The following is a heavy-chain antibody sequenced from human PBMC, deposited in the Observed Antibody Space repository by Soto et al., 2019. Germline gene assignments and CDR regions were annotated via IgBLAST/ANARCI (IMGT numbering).Heavy chain of an antibody. J-gene: IGHJ4*02. CDR1: GYTFTSYF. CDR2: ISAYNGNT. Sequence: ASVKVSCKASGYTFTSYFISWVRQAPGQGLEWMGWISAYNGNTNYAQKLQGRVTMTTDTSTSTAYMELRSLSSDDTAVYYCAIGPPYYDRSGYYSLVDYWGQGTLVTVSS. V-gene: IGHV1-18*01. D-gene: IGHD3-22*01. CDR3: AIGPPYYDRSGYYSLVDY.